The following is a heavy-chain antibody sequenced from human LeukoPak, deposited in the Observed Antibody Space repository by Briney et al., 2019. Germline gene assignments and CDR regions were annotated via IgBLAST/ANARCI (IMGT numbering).Heavy chain of an antibody. D-gene: IGHD4-17*01. CDR1: GFTFSSYA. CDR2: ISGSGGST. V-gene: IGHV3-23*01. J-gene: IGHJ4*02. Sequence: SGGSLRFSCAASGFTFSSYARSWVRQAPGKGLEWVSAISGSGGSTYYADSVKGRFTISRDNSKNTLYLQMNSLRAEDTAVYYCAKEPGYGDYFDYWGQGALVTVSS. CDR3: AKEPGYGDYFDY.